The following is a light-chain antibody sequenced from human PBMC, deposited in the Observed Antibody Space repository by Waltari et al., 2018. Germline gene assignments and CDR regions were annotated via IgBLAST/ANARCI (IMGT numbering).Light chain of an antibody. CDR2: EGT. J-gene: IGLJ3*02. CDR3: CSYAGSNNLGV. CDR1: SNDIGGYDH. V-gene: IGLV2-8*01. Sequence: QSALTQPPSASGSPGQSVTISCTGTSNDIGGYDHVSWYQQHPGKAPKLMIYEGTKRPSGVPVRVSGAKSGTTASLTVSGLQAEDEADYYCCSYAGSNNLGVFGGGTKLTVL.